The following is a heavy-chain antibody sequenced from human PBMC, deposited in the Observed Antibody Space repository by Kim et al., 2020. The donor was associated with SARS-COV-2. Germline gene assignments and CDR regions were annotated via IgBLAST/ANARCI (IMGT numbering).Heavy chain of an antibody. CDR3: ARDPGSYSSGWPDY. D-gene: IGHD6-19*01. Sequence: ADSVKGRFTISRDNTKNSLYLKMNSLRAEDTAVYYCARDPGSYSSGWPDYWGQGTLVTVSS. V-gene: IGHV3-11*05. J-gene: IGHJ4*02.